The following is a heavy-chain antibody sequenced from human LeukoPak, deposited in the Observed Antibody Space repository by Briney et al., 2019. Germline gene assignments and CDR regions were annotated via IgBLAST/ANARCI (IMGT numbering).Heavy chain of an antibody. J-gene: IGHJ4*02. Sequence: SETLSLTCAVYGGSFSGYYWSWIRQPPGKGLEWIGEINHSGSTNYNPSLKSRVTISVDVAKNQFSLKLSSVTAADTAVYYCARIRYNLDYWGQGTLVSVSS. D-gene: IGHD1-1*01. V-gene: IGHV4-34*01. CDR2: INHSGST. CDR3: ARIRYNLDY. CDR1: GGSFSGYY.